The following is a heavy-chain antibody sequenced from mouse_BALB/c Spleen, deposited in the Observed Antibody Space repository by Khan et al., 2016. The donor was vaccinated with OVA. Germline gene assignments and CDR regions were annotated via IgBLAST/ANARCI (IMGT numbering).Heavy chain of an antibody. CDR2: ISNGGSYT. Sequence: EVELVESGGDLVKPGGSLKLSCEASGFTFSSTGMSWVRQTPDKRLEWVATISNGGSYTYYPDSVKGRLTIYRDNAKNTLYLQMSSLKSEYTAMYYCATHRFTSAAAWFAYWGQGTLVTVSA. CDR3: ATHRFTSAAAWFAY. J-gene: IGHJ3*01. CDR1: GFTFSSTG. V-gene: IGHV5-6*01. D-gene: IGHD1-2*01.